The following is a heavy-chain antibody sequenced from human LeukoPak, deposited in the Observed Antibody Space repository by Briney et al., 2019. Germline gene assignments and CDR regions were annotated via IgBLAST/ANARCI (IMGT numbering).Heavy chain of an antibody. D-gene: IGHD3-3*01. V-gene: IGHV1-69*13. Sequence: SVNVSRLACLWTFSNYAMSWVRPAPGQGREWMGVIIPIFCTSNYPQKFQGRAPITPDEYTNTASMYPNSLRSEHSAVYCFARGNDFSGGLRDAFDIWGQGTMVTVSS. CDR3: ARGNDFSGGLRDAFDI. CDR1: LWTFSNYA. CDR2: IIPIFCTS. J-gene: IGHJ3*02.